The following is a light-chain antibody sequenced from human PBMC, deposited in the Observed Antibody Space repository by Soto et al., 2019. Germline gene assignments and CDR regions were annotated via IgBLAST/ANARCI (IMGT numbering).Light chain of an antibody. CDR3: QTASSLPLT. J-gene: IGKJ4*01. CDR2: AGS. V-gene: IGKV1-12*01. Sequence: DIQMTQSPSSVSASVGDRVTITCRTSQGISGWLAWYQQKPGQARMLLIYAGSSLQSGVPSRFSCNGYVTALTITISSLQPEDFAPCYCQTASSLPLTCGEGTKVEIK. CDR1: QGISGW.